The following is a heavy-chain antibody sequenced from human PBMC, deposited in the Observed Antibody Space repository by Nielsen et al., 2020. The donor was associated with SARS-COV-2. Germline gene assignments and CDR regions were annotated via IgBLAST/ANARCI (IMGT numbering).Heavy chain of an antibody. CDR2: ISSNGGST. V-gene: IGHV3-64*01. D-gene: IGHD6-6*01. CDR1: GFTFSSYA. Sequence: GESLKISCAASGFTFSSYAMHWVRQAPGKGLEYVSAISSNGGSTYYANSVKGRFTISRDNSKNTLYLQMGSLRAEDMAVYYCAREQLVLLDYWGQGTLVTVSS. CDR3: AREQLVLLDY. J-gene: IGHJ4*02.